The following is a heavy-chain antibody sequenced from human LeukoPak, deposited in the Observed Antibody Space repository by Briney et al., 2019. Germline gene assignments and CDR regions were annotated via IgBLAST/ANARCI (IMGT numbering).Heavy chain of an antibody. V-gene: IGHV3-66*01. D-gene: IGHD3-9*01. CDR3: ARSFYDILIGYYQYFDY. Sequence: GGSLRVSCVASGLSVSSNYMSWVRQAPGKGLEWVSVIYRDGSSYYAESVKGRFTISRDNSKNTLYIQMNSLRAEDTAVYYCARSFYDILIGYYQYFDYWGQGTLVTVSS. J-gene: IGHJ4*02. CDR2: IYRDGSS. CDR1: GLSVSSNY.